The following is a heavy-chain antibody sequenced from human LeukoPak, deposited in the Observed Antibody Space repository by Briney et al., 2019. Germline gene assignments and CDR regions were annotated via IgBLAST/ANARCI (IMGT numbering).Heavy chain of an antibody. J-gene: IGHJ4*02. Sequence: PGGSLRLSCAVSGFTFSNYAIHWVRQAPGKGLEWGAFISYDGIVKYYADSVNARFTISRDNSQNTLDLQMNSLRAEDTAVYYCARDLSEKYSTDYWGQGTLVTVSS. CDR1: GFTFSNYA. CDR2: ISYDGIVK. D-gene: IGHD1-26*01. V-gene: IGHV3-30-3*01. CDR3: ARDLSEKYSTDY.